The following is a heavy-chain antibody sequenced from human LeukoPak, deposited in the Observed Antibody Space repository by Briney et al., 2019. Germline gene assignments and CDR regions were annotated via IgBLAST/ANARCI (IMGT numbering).Heavy chain of an antibody. Sequence: GGSLRLSCEASGFTFTNYAIHWVRQTPDRGLEWLSVVSQQGDKKYYAESVKGRFTISRDNSKNTVFLQMSSLTNEDTALYYCAKPWALWGQGALVTVSS. CDR3: AKPWAL. CDR2: VSQQGDKK. D-gene: IGHD3-16*01. CDR1: GFTFTNYA. J-gene: IGHJ4*02. V-gene: IGHV3-30-3*02.